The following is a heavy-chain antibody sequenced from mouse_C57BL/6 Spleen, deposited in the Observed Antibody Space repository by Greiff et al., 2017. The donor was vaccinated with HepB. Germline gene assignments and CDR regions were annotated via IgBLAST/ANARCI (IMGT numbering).Heavy chain of an antibody. V-gene: IGHV1-50*01. CDR1: GYTFTSYW. CDR3: ARSPRGDYAMDY. J-gene: IGHJ4*01. CDR2: IDPSDSYT. Sequence: QVQLKQPGAELVKPGASVKLSCKASGYTFTSYWMQWVKQRPGQGLEWIGEIDPSDSYTNYNQKFKGKATLTVDTSSSTAYMQLSSLTSEDSAVYYCARSPRGDYAMDYWGQGTSVTVSS.